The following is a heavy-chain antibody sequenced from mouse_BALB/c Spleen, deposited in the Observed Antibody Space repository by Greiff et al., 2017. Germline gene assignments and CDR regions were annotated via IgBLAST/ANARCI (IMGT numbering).Heavy chain of an antibody. Sequence: QVQLQQSGAELARPGASVKLSCKASGYTFTDYYINWVKQRTGQGLEWIGEIYPGSGNTYYNEKFKGKATLTADKSSSTAYMQLSSLTSEDSAVYFCARSLDAGFAYWGQGTLVTVSA. CDR2: IYPGSGNT. J-gene: IGHJ3*01. CDR1: GYTFTDYY. V-gene: IGHV1-77*01. CDR3: ARSLDAGFAY.